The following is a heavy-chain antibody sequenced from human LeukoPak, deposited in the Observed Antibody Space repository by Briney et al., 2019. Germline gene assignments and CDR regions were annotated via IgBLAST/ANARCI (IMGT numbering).Heavy chain of an antibody. CDR3: ARGGDFWSGYPYYYYGMDV. J-gene: IGHJ6*02. Sequence: GGSLRLSCAASGFTFSSYWMSWVRQAPGKGLEWVANIKQDGSEKYYVDSVKGRFTISRDNAKNSLYLQMNSLRAEDTAVYYCARGGDFWSGYPYYYYGMDVWGQGTTVTVSS. CDR1: GFTFSSYW. D-gene: IGHD3-3*01. CDR2: IKQDGSEK. V-gene: IGHV3-7*01.